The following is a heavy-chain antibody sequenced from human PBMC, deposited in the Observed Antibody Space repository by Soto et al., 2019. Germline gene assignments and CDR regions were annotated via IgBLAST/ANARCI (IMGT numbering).Heavy chain of an antibody. V-gene: IGHV4-34*01. CDR3: ARGAMAARHFDY. J-gene: IGHJ4*02. Sequence: PSETLSLTCAVYGGSFSGYYWSWIRQPPGKGLEWIGEINHSGSTNYNPSLKSRVTISIDTSKNQFSLKLTSVTAADTSVYFCARGAMAARHFDYWGQGALVTVSS. CDR2: INHSGST. CDR1: GGSFSGYY. D-gene: IGHD6-6*01.